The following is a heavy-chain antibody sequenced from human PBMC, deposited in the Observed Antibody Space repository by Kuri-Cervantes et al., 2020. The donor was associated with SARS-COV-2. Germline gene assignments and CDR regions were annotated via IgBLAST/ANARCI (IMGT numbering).Heavy chain of an antibody. D-gene: IGHD6-19*01. J-gene: IGHJ6*02. V-gene: IGHV3-9*01. CDR3: ARVHSSGWYGYYYYGMDV. Sequence: GGSLRLSCATSGFAFDDYAMHWVRQAPGKGLEWVSGISWNSGSQGYADSVKGRFTISRDNAKNTLYLQMNSLRAEDTAVYYCARVHSSGWYGYYYYGMDVWGQGTTVTVSS. CDR1: GFAFDDYA. CDR2: ISWNSGSQ.